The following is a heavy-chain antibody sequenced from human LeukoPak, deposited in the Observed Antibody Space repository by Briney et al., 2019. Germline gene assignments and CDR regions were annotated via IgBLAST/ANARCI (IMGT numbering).Heavy chain of an antibody. J-gene: IGHJ5*02. CDR1: GGTFSSYA. CDR3: ARIPLHRFWSGSRNWFDP. Sequence: SVKVSCKASGGTFSSYAISWVRQAPGQGLEWLGGIIPIFGTANYAQKFQGRVTITADESTSTAYMELSSLRSEDTAVYYCARIPLHRFWSGSRNWFDPWGQGTLVTVSS. D-gene: IGHD3-3*01. V-gene: IGHV1-69*01. CDR2: IIPIFGTA.